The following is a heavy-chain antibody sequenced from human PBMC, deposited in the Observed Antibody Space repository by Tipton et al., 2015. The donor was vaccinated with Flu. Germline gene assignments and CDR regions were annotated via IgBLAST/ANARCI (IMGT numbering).Heavy chain of an antibody. D-gene: IGHD2-2*02. V-gene: IGHV1-69*01. Sequence: QLVQSGAEVKKPGSSVKVSCKASGGTFSSYAISWVRQAPGQGLEWMGGIIPIFGTANYAQKFQGRVTITADESTSTDYMELSSLRSEDTAVYYCARAGQPLLYQGGLHYWGQGTLVTVSS. CDR3: ARAGQPLLYQGGLHY. J-gene: IGHJ4*02. CDR2: IIPIFGTA. CDR1: GGTFSSYA.